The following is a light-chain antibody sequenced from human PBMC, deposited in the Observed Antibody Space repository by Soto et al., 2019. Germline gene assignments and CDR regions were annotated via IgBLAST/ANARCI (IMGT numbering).Light chain of an antibody. CDR1: QSVSSY. CDR2: DAS. V-gene: IGKV3-11*01. Sequence: EIALTQSPATLSLTPGERATLSCRASQSVSSYLAWYQQKPGQAPRLLIYDASNRATGIPARFSGSGSGTDFTLTISSLEPEDFAVYYCQQRSNWPRMFGQGTKVEIK. J-gene: IGKJ1*01. CDR3: QQRSNWPRM.